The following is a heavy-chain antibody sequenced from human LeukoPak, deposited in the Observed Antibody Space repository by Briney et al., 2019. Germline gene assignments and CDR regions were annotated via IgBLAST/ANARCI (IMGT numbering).Heavy chain of an antibody. Sequence: GGSLRLSCAASGFTFSHVWMSWVRQAPGKGLEWVARIKSKTDGGTADHAASLKGRFTISRDDSKDTLYLQMNSLKTEDTAVYYCATESDWSFNFWGQGTLVTVAS. D-gene: IGHD2-21*02. CDR3: ATESDWSFNF. J-gene: IGHJ4*02. CDR2: IKSKTDGGTA. CDR1: GFTFSHVW. V-gene: IGHV3-15*01.